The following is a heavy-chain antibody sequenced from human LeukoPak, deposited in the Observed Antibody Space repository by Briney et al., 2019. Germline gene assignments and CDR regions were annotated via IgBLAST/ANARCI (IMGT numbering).Heavy chain of an antibody. V-gene: IGHV4-34*01. CDR2: INHSGST. J-gene: IGHJ4*02. D-gene: IGHD4-17*01. CDR3: ARRDYGDYLFDD. Sequence: SETLSLTCAVYGGSFSGYYWSWIRQPPGKGLEWIGEINHSGSTNYNPSLKSRVTISVDTSKNQFSLKLSSVTAADTAVYYCARRDYGDYLFDDWGQGTLVTVSS. CDR1: GGSFSGYY.